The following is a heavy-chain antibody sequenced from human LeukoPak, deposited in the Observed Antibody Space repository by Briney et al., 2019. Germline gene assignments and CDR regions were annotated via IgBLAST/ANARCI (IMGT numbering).Heavy chain of an antibody. CDR1: GYTFTGYY. Sequence: ASVKVSCKASGYTFTGYYMHWVRQAPGQGLEWMGWINPNSGGTNYAQKFQGRVTMTRDTSTSTVYMELSSLRSEDTAVYYCAREEQLSYGGGFGYYYMDVWGKGTTVTISS. D-gene: IGHD6-13*01. CDR2: INPNSGGT. V-gene: IGHV1-2*02. CDR3: AREEQLSYGGGFGYYYMDV. J-gene: IGHJ6*03.